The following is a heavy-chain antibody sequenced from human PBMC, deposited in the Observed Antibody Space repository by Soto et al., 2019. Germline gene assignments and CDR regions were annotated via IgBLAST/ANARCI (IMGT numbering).Heavy chain of an antibody. CDR3: ARHEGYCSSTSCPPNSDP. J-gene: IGHJ5*02. V-gene: IGHV5-51*01. CDR1: GYSFTRYW. CDR2: IYPGDSDT. Sequence: GESLKISGKVSGYSFTRYWIGWVRPMPGKGLEWMGIIYPGDSDTRYSPSFQGQVAISADKSISTAYLQWSSLKASDTAMYYCARHEGYCSSTSCPPNSDPWGQGTLVTFSS. D-gene: IGHD2-2*01.